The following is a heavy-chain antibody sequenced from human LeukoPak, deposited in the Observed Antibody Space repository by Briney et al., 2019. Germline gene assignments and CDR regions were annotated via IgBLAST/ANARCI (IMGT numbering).Heavy chain of an antibody. D-gene: IGHD5/OR15-5a*01. J-gene: IGHJ4*02. V-gene: IGHV1-2*02. CDR2: INPNHGGT. CDR3: GIYSVEYGPWFPDY. Sequence: ASVKVSCKASGYTFTNYYIHWVRQAPGQGLEWMGWINPNHGGTHYAQKFQGRVTMTRDTSITTAYMELSSLRSDDTAVFYCGIYSVEYGPWFPDYWGQGTLVTVSS. CDR1: GYTFTNYY.